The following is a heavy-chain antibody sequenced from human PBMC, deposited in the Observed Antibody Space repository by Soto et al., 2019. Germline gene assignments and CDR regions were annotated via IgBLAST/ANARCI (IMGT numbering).Heavy chain of an antibody. D-gene: IGHD2-21*02. J-gene: IGHJ3*02. Sequence: GGSLRLSCAASGFTFTSYSMNWVRQAPGEGLEWVSYIGRGDVNIHYADSVRGRFTISRDDAKNSLYLQLNSLRLEDTAVYYCVRDDSWAFDIWGQGTLVTVSS. CDR3: VRDDSWAFDI. CDR1: GFTFTSYS. V-gene: IGHV3-48*01. CDR2: IGRGDVNI.